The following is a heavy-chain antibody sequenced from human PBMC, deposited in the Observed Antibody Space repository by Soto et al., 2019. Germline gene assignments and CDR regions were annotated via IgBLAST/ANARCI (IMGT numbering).Heavy chain of an antibody. CDR3: ARGPFGQASPVGWYFDL. CDR2: ISADNGNT. CDR1: GYAFTWFN. V-gene: IGHV1-18*01. D-gene: IGHD3-16*01. J-gene: IGHJ2*01. Sequence: ASVKVSCKASGYAFTWFNIHWVRQAPGQRLEWMGWISADNGNTNYAQKLQGRVTMTTDTSTSTAYTELRSLRSDDTAVYYCARGPFGQASPVGWYFDLWGRGTLVTVSS.